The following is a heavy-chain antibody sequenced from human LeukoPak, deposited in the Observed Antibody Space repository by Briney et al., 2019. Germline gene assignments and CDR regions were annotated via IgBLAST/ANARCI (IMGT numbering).Heavy chain of an antibody. CDR1: GGSISGYF. J-gene: IGHJ6*02. CDR2: IYYSGTT. CDR3: ARHDPVGYYPRGMDV. Sequence: SETLSLTCTVSGGSISGYFWSCIRQPPGQGLEWIGYIYYSGTTLYNPSLKSRVTMSVDTSRNQFSLKLSSVTAADTAVYYCARHDPVGYYPRGMDVWGQGTTVTVSS. D-gene: IGHD2-2*03. V-gene: IGHV4-59*08.